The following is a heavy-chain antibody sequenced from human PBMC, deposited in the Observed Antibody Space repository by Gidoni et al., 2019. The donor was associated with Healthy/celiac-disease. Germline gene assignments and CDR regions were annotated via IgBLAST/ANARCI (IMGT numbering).Heavy chain of an antibody. J-gene: IGHJ4*02. V-gene: IGHV1-69*02. CDR3: ASKGIAARQLDY. CDR2: IIPFLGIA. D-gene: IGHD6-6*01. CDR1: GGTFSSYT. Sequence: QVQLVQSGAEVKKPGSSVKVYCQASGGTFSSYTIRWLRQAPGQGLEWMGRIIPFLGIANYAQKFQGRVTITADKSTSTAYMELSSLRSEDTAVYYCASKGIAARQLDYWGQGTLVTVSS.